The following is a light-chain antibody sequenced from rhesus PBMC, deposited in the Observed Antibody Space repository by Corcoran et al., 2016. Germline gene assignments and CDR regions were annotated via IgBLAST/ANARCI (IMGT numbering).Light chain of an antibody. V-gene: IGKV1-69*01. Sequence: DIQMTQSPSSLSASVGDRVTITCRASQDIYNWLAWYRQKPGRAPKLLIYRASRLAHGGPSRLSGSGSGTDFTLTISSLQPEDIATYYCQQHSDTPLTFGGGTRV. CDR3: QQHSDTPLT. CDR2: RAS. J-gene: IGKJ4*01. CDR1: QDIYNW.